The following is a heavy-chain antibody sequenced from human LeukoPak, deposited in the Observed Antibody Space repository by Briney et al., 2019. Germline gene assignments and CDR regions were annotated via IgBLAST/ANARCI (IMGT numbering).Heavy chain of an antibody. D-gene: IGHD6-13*01. CDR3: ARSTAAEGPTHNWFDP. V-gene: IGHV4-39*01. CDR2: IHFSGNS. Sequence: SETLSLTCTVSGGSISMSTYDWGWIRQPPGKGLECIGSIHFSGNSYYNPSPSLKSRVTISVDTSQNQFSLKLTSVTAADPAVYYCARSTAAEGPTHNWFDPWGQGTLVTVSS. CDR1: GGSISMSTYD. J-gene: IGHJ5*02.